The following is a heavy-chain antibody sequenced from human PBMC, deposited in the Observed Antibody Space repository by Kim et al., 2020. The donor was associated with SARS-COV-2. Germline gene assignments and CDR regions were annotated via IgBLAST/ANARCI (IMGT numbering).Heavy chain of an antibody. D-gene: IGHD1-1*01. J-gene: IGHJ4*02. Sequence: GGSLRLSCAASGFTFSNYPFSWVRQAPGKGLEWVSYIRGRGVGTYYSDSVPGRVTVSSYNPKNTHFLQMNSLRADDTAVYYCVTGAPRNHGKHYWGPGTL. CDR2: IRGRGVGT. CDR3: VTGAPRNHGKHY. CDR1: GFTFSNYP. V-gene: IGHV3-23*01.